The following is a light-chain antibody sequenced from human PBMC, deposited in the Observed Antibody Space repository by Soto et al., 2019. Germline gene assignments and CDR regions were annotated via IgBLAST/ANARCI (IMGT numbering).Light chain of an antibody. Sequence: SVLTHTSSLSVARGHSMTMACTGTSSDIVAYDYVSWFQQHPGKAPKLMISEVNHRPSGVSNRFSGSKSGNTAYLTISGLKVEDEDEYFRLSFKTKRNHVLGNGKKVTVL. CDR2: EVN. CDR3: LSFKTKRNHV. CDR1: SSDIVAYDY. J-gene: IGLJ1*01. V-gene: IGLV2-14*01.